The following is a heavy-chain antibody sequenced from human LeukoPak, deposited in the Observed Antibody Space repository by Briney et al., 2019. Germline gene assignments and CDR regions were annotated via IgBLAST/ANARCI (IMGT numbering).Heavy chain of an antibody. CDR1: GGTFSSYA. D-gene: IGHD5-24*01. J-gene: IGHJ4*02. Sequence: SVKVSCKASGGTFSSYAINWVRQAPGQGLEWMGRIIPIFGTANYAQKFQGRVTITADESTSTAYMELSSLRSEDTAVYYCARSSEMATTSFDYYYFDYWGQGTLVTVSS. CDR3: ARSSEMATTSFDYYYFDY. CDR2: IIPIFGTA. V-gene: IGHV1-69*15.